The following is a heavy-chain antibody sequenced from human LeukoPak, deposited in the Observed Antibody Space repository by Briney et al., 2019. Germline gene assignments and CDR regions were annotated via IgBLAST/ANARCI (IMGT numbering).Heavy chain of an antibody. CDR3: AKSGYNRFDY. V-gene: IGHV3-21*04. J-gene: IGHJ4*02. CDR1: GFTFSSYS. CDR2: ISSSSSYI. Sequence: SGGSLRLSCAASGFTFSSYSMNWVRQAPGKGLEWVSSISSSSSYIYYADSVKGRFTISRDNSKNTLYLQMNSLRAEDTAVYYCAKSGYNRFDYWGQGTLVTVSS. D-gene: IGHD5-24*01.